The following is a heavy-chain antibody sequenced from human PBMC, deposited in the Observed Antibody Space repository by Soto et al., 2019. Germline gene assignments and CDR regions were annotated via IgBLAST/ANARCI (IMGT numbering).Heavy chain of an antibody. J-gene: IGHJ4*02. D-gene: IGHD6-25*01. CDR2: IFYSGST. Sequence: SETLSLTCTVSGGTISSYYWSWIRQPPGKGLEWIGYIFYSGSTNYNPSLKSRVTISLDTSKNQFSLNLSSVTAADTAVYYCARLPKYTGLQAARGYFDYWGRGILVTVSS. V-gene: IGHV4-59*08. CDR3: ARLPKYTGLQAARGYFDY. CDR1: GGTISSYY.